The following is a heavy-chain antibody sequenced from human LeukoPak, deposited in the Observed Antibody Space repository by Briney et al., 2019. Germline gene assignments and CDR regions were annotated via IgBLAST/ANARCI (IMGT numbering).Heavy chain of an antibody. CDR1: GGSFSDYY. Sequence: SETLSLTCAVYGGSFSDYYWSWIRQSPGKGLEWIGEINHSGSTYYNPSLKSRVTISLDTSKSQFSLKLTSVTAADTAVYYCARKQGGQLVNTRRWFDPWGQGTLVTVSS. V-gene: IGHV4-34*01. CDR3: ARKQGGQLVNTRRWFDP. CDR2: INHSGST. J-gene: IGHJ5*02. D-gene: IGHD6-13*01.